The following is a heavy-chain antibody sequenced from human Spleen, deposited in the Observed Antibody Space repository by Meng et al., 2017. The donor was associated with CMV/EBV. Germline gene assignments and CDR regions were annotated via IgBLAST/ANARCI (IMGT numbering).Heavy chain of an antibody. V-gene: IGHV4-34*01. CDR3: ARGPLYYYGSGSYYRPAYNWFDP. CDR1: YY. CDR2: INHSGST. J-gene: IGHJ5*02. Sequence: YYWSWIRQPPGKGLEWLGEINHSGSTNYNPSLKSRVTISVDTSKNQFSLKLSSVTAADTAVYYCARGPLYYYGSGSYYRPAYNWFDPWGQGTLVTVSS. D-gene: IGHD3-10*01.